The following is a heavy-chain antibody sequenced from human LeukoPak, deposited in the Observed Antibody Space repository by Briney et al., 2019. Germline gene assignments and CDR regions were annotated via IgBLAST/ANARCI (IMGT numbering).Heavy chain of an antibody. CDR2: INQDGSEK. D-gene: IGHD1-14*01. V-gene: IGHV3-7*01. CDR3: ARAGPDY. Sequence: GGSLRLSCAASGFTFTSYWMTWVRQAPEKGLEWVANINQDGSEKWFVDSVRGRFTISRDNAKNSLYLQMNSLRAEDTAVYYCARAGPDYWGQGTLVTVSS. J-gene: IGHJ4*02. CDR1: GFTFTSYW.